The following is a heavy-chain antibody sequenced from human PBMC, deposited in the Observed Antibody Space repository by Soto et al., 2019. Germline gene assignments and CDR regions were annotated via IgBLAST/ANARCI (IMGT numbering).Heavy chain of an antibody. CDR2: IYWDDDK. CDR1: GFSLSTSGVG. Sequence: QITLKESGPTLVTPTQTLTLTCTFSGFSLSTSGVGVGWIRQPPGKALEWLALIYWDDDKRYSTSLKSTDTITKETTNNQFILRMTDMDPLDTATYYCTHLRHDSWSGYYKGGYYFACWGQGALVAVSS. J-gene: IGHJ4*02. D-gene: IGHD3-3*01. V-gene: IGHV2-5*02. CDR3: THLRHDSWSGYYKGGYYFAC.